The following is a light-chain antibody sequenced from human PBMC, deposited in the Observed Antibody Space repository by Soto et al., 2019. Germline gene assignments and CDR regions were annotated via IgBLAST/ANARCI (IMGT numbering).Light chain of an antibody. CDR1: SSDVGGYNY. V-gene: IGLV2-14*01. Sequence: QSVLTQPASVSGSPGQSITISCTGTSSDVGGYNYVSWYQQHPGKAPKLMIYEVSTRPSGVSNRFSGSKSGNTASLTISGRQAEDEADYYCTSYTTSSTHWVFGGGTKVTVL. J-gene: IGLJ3*02. CDR2: EVS. CDR3: TSYTTSSTHWV.